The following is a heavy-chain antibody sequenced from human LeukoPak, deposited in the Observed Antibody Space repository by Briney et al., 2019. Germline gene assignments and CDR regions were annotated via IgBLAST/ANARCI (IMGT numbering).Heavy chain of an antibody. J-gene: IGHJ4*02. V-gene: IGHV3-21*01. CDR1: GFTFSSYT. CDR2: ISSGSSYI. D-gene: IGHD6-19*01. Sequence: PGGSLRLSCAASGFTFSSYTMKWVRQAPGKGLQWVSSISSGSSYIYFADSMKGRFTISRDDAKNSLYLQMNSLRADDTAVYYCAKDLSSVPYYFDYWGQGTLVTVSS. CDR3: AKDLSSVPYYFDY.